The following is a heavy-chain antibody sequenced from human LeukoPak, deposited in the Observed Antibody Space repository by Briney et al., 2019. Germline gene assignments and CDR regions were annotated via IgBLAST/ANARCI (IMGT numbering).Heavy chain of an antibody. D-gene: IGHD1-26*01. CDR2: TYYRSKWYN. CDR3: ARARELLTLSLPFDY. Sequence: SQTLSLTCAISGDSVSSNSAAWNWIRQSPSRGLEWLGRTYYRSKWYNDYAVSVKSRITINPDTSKNQFSLQLNSVTPEDTAAYYCARARELLTLSLPFDYWGQGTLVTVSS. V-gene: IGHV6-1*01. CDR1: GDSVSSNSAA. J-gene: IGHJ4*02.